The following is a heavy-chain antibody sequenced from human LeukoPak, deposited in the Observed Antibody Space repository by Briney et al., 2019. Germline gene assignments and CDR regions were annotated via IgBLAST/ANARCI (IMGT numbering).Heavy chain of an antibody. J-gene: IGHJ4*02. CDR1: GYTFTGYY. CDR3: ARAGGSGWYRIVVY. D-gene: IGHD6-19*01. Sequence: ASVKVSYKASGYTFTGYYMHWVRQAPGQGLEWMGWINPNSGGTNYAQKFQGRVTMTRDTSISTAYMELSRLRSDDTAVYYCARAGGSGWYRIVVYWGQGTLVTVSS. CDR2: INPNSGGT. V-gene: IGHV1-2*02.